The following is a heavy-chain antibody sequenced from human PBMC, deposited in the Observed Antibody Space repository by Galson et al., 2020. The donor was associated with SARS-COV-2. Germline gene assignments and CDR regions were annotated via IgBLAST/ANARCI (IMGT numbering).Heavy chain of an antibody. CDR3: AKVASDYVWGSYRYPVLDY. D-gene: IGHD3-16*02. V-gene: IGHV4-59*01. CDR1: GGSISSYY. CDR2: IYYSGST. J-gene: IGHJ4*02. Sequence: ETSETLSLTCTVPGGSISSYYWSWIRQPPGKGLEWIGYIYYSGSTNYNPSLKSRVTISIDTSKNQFSLRLSSVTAADTAVYYCAKVASDYVWGSYRYPVLDYWGQGTLVTVSS.